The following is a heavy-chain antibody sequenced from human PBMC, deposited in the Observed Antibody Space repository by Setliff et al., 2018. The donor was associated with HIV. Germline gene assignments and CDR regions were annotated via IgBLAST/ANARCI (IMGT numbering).Heavy chain of an antibody. J-gene: IGHJ3*02. CDR2: ISSSSSYI. V-gene: IGHV3-21*01. D-gene: IGHD5-18*01. Sequence: PGGSLRLSCAASGFTFSSYSMNWVRQAPGKGLEWVSSISSSSSYIYYADSVKGRFTISRGNAKNSLYLQMNSLRAEDTAVYYCARDDSNGNTDAFDIWGQGTTVTVSS. CDR3: ARDDSNGNTDAFDI. CDR1: GFTFSSYS.